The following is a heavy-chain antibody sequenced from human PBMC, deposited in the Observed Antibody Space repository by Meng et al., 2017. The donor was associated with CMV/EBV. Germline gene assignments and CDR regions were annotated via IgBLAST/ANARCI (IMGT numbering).Heavy chain of an antibody. Sequence: KASGGTFSSYAISWVRQAPGQGLEWMGGIIPIFGAASYAQKFQGRVTITTDESTSTAYMELSSLRSEDTAVYYCARAGGSGSYNFDYWGQGTLVTVSS. V-gene: IGHV1-69*05. CDR1: GGTFSSYA. D-gene: IGHD1-26*01. J-gene: IGHJ4*02. CDR2: IIPIFGAA. CDR3: ARAGGSGSYNFDY.